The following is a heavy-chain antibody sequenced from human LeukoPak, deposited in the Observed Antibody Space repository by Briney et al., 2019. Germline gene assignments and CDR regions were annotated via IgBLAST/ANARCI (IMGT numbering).Heavy chain of an antibody. Sequence: GGSLRLSCAASGFTFSNFAMSWVRQAPGKGLEWVSAISDTTYYADSVKGRFTISRDNSKNTLYLQMNSLRAEDTAVYYCAKDRVCSGGSCYFDYWGQGTLVTVSS. V-gene: IGHV3-23*01. D-gene: IGHD2-15*01. CDR2: ISDTT. CDR1: GFTFSNFA. CDR3: AKDRVCSGGSCYFDY. J-gene: IGHJ4*02.